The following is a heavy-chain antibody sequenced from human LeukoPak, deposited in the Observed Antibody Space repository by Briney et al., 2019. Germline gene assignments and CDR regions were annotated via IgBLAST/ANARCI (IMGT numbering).Heavy chain of an antibody. V-gene: IGHV1-2*02. CDR3: AIHEEWELITDDAFDI. CDR1: GYTFTGYY. D-gene: IGHD1-26*01. Sequence: ASVKVSCKSSGYTFTGYYIHWVRQAPGQGLEWVGWTNPNSGGTNYAQKFQGRVTITRNTSINTAHMELCRRRSDDTAVYYCAIHEEWELITDDAFDIGGQGKMFTVSS. CDR2: TNPNSGGT. J-gene: IGHJ3*02.